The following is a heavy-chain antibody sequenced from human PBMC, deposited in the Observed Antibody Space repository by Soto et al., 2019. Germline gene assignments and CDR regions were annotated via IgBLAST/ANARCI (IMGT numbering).Heavy chain of an antibody. CDR2: IKYDGNEK. CDR1: GFSLSSKS. Sequence: GGSLRLSCGVSGFSLSSKSMSWVRQAPGKGLEGVASIKYDGNEKFYVDSVKGRFTVSRDNAKNSLYLQMNSLRGDDTALYYCASLLDDVTTFDHWGQGS. D-gene: IGHD1-1*01. J-gene: IGHJ4*02. V-gene: IGHV3-7*01. CDR3: ASLLDDVTTFDH.